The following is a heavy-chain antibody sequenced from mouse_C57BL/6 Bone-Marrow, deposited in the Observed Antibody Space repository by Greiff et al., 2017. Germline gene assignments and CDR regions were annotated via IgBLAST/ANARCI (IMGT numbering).Heavy chain of an antibody. J-gene: IGHJ1*03. CDR3: ARDPYYYGSSYWYFDV. D-gene: IGHD1-1*01. Sequence: EVKLMESGPGMVKPSQSLSLTCTVTGYSITSGYDWHWIRHFPGNKLEWMGYISYSGSTNYNPSLKSRISITHDTSKNHFFLKLNSVTTEDTATYYCARDPYYYGSSYWYFDVWGTGTTVTVSS. CDR2: ISYSGST. CDR1: GYSITSGYD. V-gene: IGHV3-1*01.